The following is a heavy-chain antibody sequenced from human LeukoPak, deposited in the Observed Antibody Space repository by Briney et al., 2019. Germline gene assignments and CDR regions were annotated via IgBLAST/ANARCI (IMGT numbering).Heavy chain of an antibody. V-gene: IGHV3-23*01. CDR1: GFTFSSSG. CDR2: IGTGVNNV. D-gene: IGHD1-1*01. Sequence: GASLRLSCAASGFTFSSSGLGWVRHAPGKGLGCVSAIGTGVNNVYYADSVKGRFTISRDNSKNTLYLQMNSLRAEDTAVYYCAKTGPYYFDDWGQGILVTVSS. J-gene: IGHJ4*02. CDR3: AKTGPYYFDD.